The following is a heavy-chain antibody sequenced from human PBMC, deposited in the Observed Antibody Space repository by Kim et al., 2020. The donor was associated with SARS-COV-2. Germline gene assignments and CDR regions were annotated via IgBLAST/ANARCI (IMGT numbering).Heavy chain of an antibody. D-gene: IGHD1-1*01. Sequence: GGSLRLSCAASGFTFSSYWMHWVRQAPGKGLIWVSGITADGTSTAYADSVKGRFTTSRDNAQNTLYLQMTNLRAEDTAFYYCAKDRGAGTPLDPWGQGTL. J-gene: IGHJ5*02. CDR3: AKDRGAGTPLDP. CDR2: ITADGTST. CDR1: GFTFSSYW. V-gene: IGHV3-74*01.